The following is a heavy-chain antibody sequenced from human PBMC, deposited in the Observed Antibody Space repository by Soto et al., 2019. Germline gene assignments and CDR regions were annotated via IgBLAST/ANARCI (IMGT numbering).Heavy chain of an antibody. CDR1: GGSFSGYY. V-gene: IGHV4-34*01. J-gene: IGHJ3*02. CDR2: INHSGST. CDR3: ARNDVLWYDFWSGYYGDVFDI. D-gene: IGHD3-3*01. Sequence: SETLSLTCAVYGGSFSGYYWSWIRQPPGKGLEWIGEINHSGSTNYNPSLKSRVTISVDTSKNQFSLKLSSVTAADTAVYYCARNDVLWYDFWSGYYGDVFDIWGQGTMVTVSS.